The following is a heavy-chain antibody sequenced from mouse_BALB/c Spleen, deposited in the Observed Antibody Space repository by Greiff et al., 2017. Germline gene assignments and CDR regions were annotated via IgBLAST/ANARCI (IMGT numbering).Heavy chain of an antibody. CDR3: ARLRRGYAMDY. D-gene: IGHD2-12*01. CDR2: IDPENGNT. CDR1: GFNIKDYY. V-gene: IGHV14-1*02. Sequence: VQLKESGAELVRPGALVKLSCKASGFNIKDYYMHWVKQRPEQGLEWIGWIDPENGNTIYDPKFQGKASITADTSSNTAYLQLSSLTSEDTAVYYCARLRRGYAMDYWGQGTSVTVSS. J-gene: IGHJ4*01.